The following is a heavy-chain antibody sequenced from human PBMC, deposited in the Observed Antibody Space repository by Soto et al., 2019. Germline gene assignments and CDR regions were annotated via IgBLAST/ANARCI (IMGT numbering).Heavy chain of an antibody. J-gene: IGHJ3*02. V-gene: IGHV3-48*02. D-gene: IGHD3-22*01. Sequence: PGGSLRLSCAASGFTFSSYSMNWVRQAPGKGLEWVSYISSSSSTIYYADSVKGRFTISRDNAKNSLYLQMNSLRDEDTAVYYCASWLDYYDSTSIPDAFDIWGQGTMVTVSS. CDR1: GFTFSSYS. CDR3: ASWLDYYDSTSIPDAFDI. CDR2: ISSSSSTI.